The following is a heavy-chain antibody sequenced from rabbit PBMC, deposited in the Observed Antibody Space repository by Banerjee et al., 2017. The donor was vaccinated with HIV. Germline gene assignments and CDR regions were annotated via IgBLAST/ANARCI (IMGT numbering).Heavy chain of an antibody. Sequence: QEQLVESGGGLVQPEGSLTLTCKASGFSFSGSHYMCWVRQAPGKGLEWIACIYTGDSGSTYYTSWAKGRFTISKTSSTTLTLQMTSLTAADTSTYFCARDLDGVIGWNFGWWGPGTLVTVS. D-gene: IGHD1-1*01. CDR3: ARDLDGVIGWNFGW. J-gene: IGHJ4*01. CDR2: IYTGDSGST. V-gene: IGHV1S45*01. CDR1: GFSFSGSHY.